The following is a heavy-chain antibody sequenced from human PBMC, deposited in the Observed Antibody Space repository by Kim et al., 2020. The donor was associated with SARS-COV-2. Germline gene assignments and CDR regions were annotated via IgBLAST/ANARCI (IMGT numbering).Heavy chain of an antibody. CDR2: INHSGST. D-gene: IGHD1-7*01. CDR1: GGSFSGYY. Sequence: SETLSLTCAVYGGSFSGYYWSWIRQPPGKGLEWIGEINHSGSTNYNPSLKSRVTISVDTSKNQFSLKLSSVTAADTAVYYCARGRGTSAGTTGRYFDLWGRGTLVTVSS. V-gene: IGHV4-34*01. J-gene: IGHJ2*01. CDR3: ARGRGTSAGTTGRYFDL.